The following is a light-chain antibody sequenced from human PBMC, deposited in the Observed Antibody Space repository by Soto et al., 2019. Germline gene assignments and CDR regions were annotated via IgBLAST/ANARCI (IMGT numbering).Light chain of an antibody. CDR1: QSVSNK. Sequence: EMVMTQSPATLSVSPGERATLSCRASQSVSNKLAWYQQKPGQAPRLLIHGASTRATGIPARFSGSGSGTEFTLTISSLQSEDFAVYYCQQYNSWPPVYTFGQGTKLEI. V-gene: IGKV3-15*01. CDR3: QQYNSWPPVYT. CDR2: GAS. J-gene: IGKJ2*01.